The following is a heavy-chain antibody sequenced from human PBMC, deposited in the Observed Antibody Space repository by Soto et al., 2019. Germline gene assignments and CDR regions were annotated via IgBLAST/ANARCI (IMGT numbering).Heavy chain of an antibody. J-gene: IGHJ6*02. CDR3: ARDRGLRFLESVYGMDV. CDR1: GYTFTSYY. V-gene: IGHV1-46*01. CDR2: INPSGGST. D-gene: IGHD3-3*01. Sequence: QVQLVQSGAEVKKPGASVKVSCKASGYTFTSYYMHWVRQAPGQGLEWMGIINPSGGSTSYAQKFQGRVTMTRDTSTSTVYMELSSLRSEDTGVYYCARDRGLRFLESVYGMDVWGQGTTVTVSS.